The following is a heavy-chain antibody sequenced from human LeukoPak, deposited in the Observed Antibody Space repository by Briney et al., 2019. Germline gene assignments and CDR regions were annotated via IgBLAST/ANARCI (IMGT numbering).Heavy chain of an antibody. V-gene: IGHV4-30-4*08. CDR1: GGSISGGAYY. D-gene: IGHD4-17*01. Sequence: SETLSLTCTVSGGSISGGAYYWSWIRQHPGKGLEWIGYIYYSGSTYYNPSLKSRVIVSVDMSKNQFSLKLSSVTAADTAVYYCARYDYGEYYYYGMDVWGQGTTVTVSS. J-gene: IGHJ6*02. CDR3: ARYDYGEYYYYGMDV. CDR2: IYYSGST.